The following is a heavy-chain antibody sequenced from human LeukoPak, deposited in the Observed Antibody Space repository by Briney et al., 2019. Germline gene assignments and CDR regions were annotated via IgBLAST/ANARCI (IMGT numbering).Heavy chain of an antibody. CDR2: INHSGST. D-gene: IGHD3-10*01. CDR3: AKSNGYGLVDI. J-gene: IGHJ3*02. CDR1: GGFFSGYY. Sequence: SETLSLTCAVYGGFFSGYYWSWIRQPPGKGLEWIGEINHSGSTNYSPSLKSRVTISVDTSKNQFSLKLNSVTAADTAVYYCAKSNGYGLVDIWGQGTMVTVSS. V-gene: IGHV4-34*01.